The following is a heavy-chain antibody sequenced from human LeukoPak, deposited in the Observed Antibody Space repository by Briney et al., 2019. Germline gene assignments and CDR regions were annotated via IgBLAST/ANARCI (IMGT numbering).Heavy chain of an antibody. CDR3: ARSAAIAAYYYYGMDV. V-gene: IGHV5-51*01. Sequence: GESLKISCKGSGYSFTSYWIGWVRQMPGKGLEWMGIIYPGDSDTRYSPSFQGQVTISADKSIRTAYLQWSSLKASDTAMYYCARSAAIAAYYYYGMDVWGQGTTVTVSS. D-gene: IGHD5-18*01. CDR1: GYSFTSYW. J-gene: IGHJ6*02. CDR2: IYPGDSDT.